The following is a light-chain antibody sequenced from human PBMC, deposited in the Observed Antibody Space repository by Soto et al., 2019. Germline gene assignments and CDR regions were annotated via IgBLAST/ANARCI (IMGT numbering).Light chain of an antibody. CDR1: QTINNN. CDR3: QHYNNGPR. V-gene: IGKV3-15*01. Sequence: ETMVTQCVATLSLAPGERATLSCRASQTINNNLAWYKQKPGQAPRRRMYGASRRATGVPARFSGSGSGTEFTLTISSLQSEDFAVYYCQHYNNGPRVGQGTKVDIK. J-gene: IGKJ1*01. CDR2: GAS.